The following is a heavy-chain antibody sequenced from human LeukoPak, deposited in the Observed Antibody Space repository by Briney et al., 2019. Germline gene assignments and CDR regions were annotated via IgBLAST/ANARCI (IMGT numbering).Heavy chain of an antibody. V-gene: IGHV4-59*01. Sequence: SETLSLTCTVSGGSISSYYWSWIRQPPGKGLEWIGYIYYSGSTNYNPSLKSRVTISVDTSKNQFSLKLSSVTAEDTAVYYCARVPLGRQLVGHNWFDPWGQGTLVTVSS. CDR3: ARVPLGRQLVGHNWFDP. CDR2: IYYSGST. D-gene: IGHD6-6*01. CDR1: GGSISSYY. J-gene: IGHJ5*02.